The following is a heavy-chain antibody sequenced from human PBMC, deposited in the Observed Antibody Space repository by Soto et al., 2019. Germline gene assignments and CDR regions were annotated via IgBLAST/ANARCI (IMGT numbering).Heavy chain of an antibody. CDR2: MHHTQGT. J-gene: IGHJ5*02. Sequence: PSETLSLTCSVSGASISSYYWTWIRQPPGGGLEWIGYMHHTQGTNDNPSLRGRVHMSIDTSMNQFSLRLTSVTAADTAVYYCARLHFVGYFDWLDPWGHGTMVTVYS. D-gene: IGHD3-9*01. V-gene: IGHV4-59*08. CDR3: ARLHFVGYFDWLDP. CDR1: GASISSYY.